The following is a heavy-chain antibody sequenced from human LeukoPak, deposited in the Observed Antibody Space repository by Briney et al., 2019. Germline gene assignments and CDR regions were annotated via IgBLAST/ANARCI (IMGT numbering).Heavy chain of an antibody. D-gene: IGHD6-19*01. CDR2: IYNSGST. J-gene: IGHJ4*02. Sequence: PSETLSLTCAVYGGSFSGYYWSWIRQPPGKGLEWIGHIYNSGSTNYSPSLKSRVTISVDTSKNQFSLKLSSVTAADTAVYYCARFKRAGGWSYFDYWGQGTLVTVSS. V-gene: IGHV4-59*01. CDR1: GGSFSGYY. CDR3: ARFKRAGGWSYFDY.